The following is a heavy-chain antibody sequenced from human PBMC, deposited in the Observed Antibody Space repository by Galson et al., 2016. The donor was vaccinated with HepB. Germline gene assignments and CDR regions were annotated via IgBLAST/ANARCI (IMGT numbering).Heavy chain of an antibody. J-gene: IGHJ4*02. CDR3: ASLWRLGY. V-gene: IGHV3-21*01. CDR1: GFSFSFYS. Sequence: SLRLSCAASGFSFSFYSMNWVRQAPGKGLEWVSSITSSSSYIYYADSVKGRFTISRDNAKNSVYLQMNSLRAEDTAVYYCASLWRLGYWGQGIQVTVSS. D-gene: IGHD6-25*01. CDR2: ITSSSSYI.